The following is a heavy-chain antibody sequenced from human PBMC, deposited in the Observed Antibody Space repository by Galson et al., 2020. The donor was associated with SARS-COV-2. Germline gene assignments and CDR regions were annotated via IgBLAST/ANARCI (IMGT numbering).Heavy chain of an antibody. J-gene: IGHJ4*02. V-gene: IGHV3-30*02. Sequence: GESLKISCAASGFTFSSYGLHWVRQAPGKGLEWEPFIRNDGSKKYYADPVKGRFTISRDDSKNTLYLQMNSLRAEDTAVYYCAILAGSSSGADYWGQGTLVTVSS. D-gene: IGHD6-6*01. CDR3: AILAGSSSGADY. CDR2: IRNDGSKK. CDR1: GFTFSSYG.